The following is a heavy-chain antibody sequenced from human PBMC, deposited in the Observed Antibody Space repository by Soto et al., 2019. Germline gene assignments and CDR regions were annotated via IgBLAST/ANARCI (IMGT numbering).Heavy chain of an antibody. Sequence: QVQLQQSGPRLVKPSETLSLTCTVSSGPDRSHNWGWIRQPPGRGLEWVGYVYYTGDPAYNPSLRGRVTISADTSTNDISLPLNSVTAADTAVYYCVRQGIDYLHGLVDVWGQGTTVSVSS. J-gene: IGHJ6*02. CDR3: VRQGIDYLHGLVDV. D-gene: IGHD4-17*01. CDR2: VYYTGDP. CDR1: SGPDRSHN. V-gene: IGHV4-59*08.